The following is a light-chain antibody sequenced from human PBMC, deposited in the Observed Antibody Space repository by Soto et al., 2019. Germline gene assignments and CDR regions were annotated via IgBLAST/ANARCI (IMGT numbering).Light chain of an antibody. J-gene: IGKJ1*01. CDR2: AAS. Sequence: DIQMTQSPSSLSASVGDRVTLTCRASQSISNFLNWYQQKPGKAPKLLIYAASSLQSGVPSRFRGSGSGTDFTLTISSLQPEDFATYYCQQSSSTPWTFGQGTKVEIK. CDR3: QQSSSTPWT. CDR1: QSISNF. V-gene: IGKV1-39*01.